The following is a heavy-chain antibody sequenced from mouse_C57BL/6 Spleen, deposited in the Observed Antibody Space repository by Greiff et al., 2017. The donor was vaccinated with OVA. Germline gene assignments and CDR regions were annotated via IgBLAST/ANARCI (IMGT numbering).Heavy chain of an antibody. J-gene: IGHJ4*01. V-gene: IGHV1-81*01. Sequence: QVQLQQSGAELARPGASVKLPCKASGYTFTSYGISWVKQRTGQGLEWIGEIYPRSGNTYYNEKFKGKATLTADKSSSTAYMELRSLTSEDSAVYFCARAYYGSRSYYAMDYWGQGTSVTVSS. D-gene: IGHD1-1*01. CDR2: IYPRSGNT. CDR3: ARAYYGSRSYYAMDY. CDR1: GYTFTSYG.